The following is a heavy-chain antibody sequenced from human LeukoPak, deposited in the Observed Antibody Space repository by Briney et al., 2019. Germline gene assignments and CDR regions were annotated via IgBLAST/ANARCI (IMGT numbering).Heavy chain of an antibody. Sequence: GASVKVSCKASGYTFTGYYMHWVGQAPGQGLEWMGWINPNSGGTNYAQKFQGRVTMTRDTSISTAYMELSRLRSDDTAVYYCATASTYYYDSSGYYGFDPWGQGTLVTVSS. D-gene: IGHD3-22*01. J-gene: IGHJ5*02. V-gene: IGHV1-2*02. CDR1: GYTFTGYY. CDR2: INPNSGGT. CDR3: ATASTYYYDSSGYYGFDP.